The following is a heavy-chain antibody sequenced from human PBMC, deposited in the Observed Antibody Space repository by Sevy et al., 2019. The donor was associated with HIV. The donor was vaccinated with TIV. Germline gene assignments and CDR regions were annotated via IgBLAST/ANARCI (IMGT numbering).Heavy chain of an antibody. Sequence: GGSLRLSCAASGFTFSSYGMHWVRQAPGKGLEWVAVISYDGSNKYYADSVKGRFTISRDNFKNTLYLQMNSLRVEDTAVYFCARLFSCGGDCYYLDYWGQGAPVTVSS. D-gene: IGHD2-21*02. J-gene: IGHJ4*02. CDR3: ARLFSCGGDCYYLDY. V-gene: IGHV3-30*03. CDR2: ISYDGSNK. CDR1: GFTFSSYG.